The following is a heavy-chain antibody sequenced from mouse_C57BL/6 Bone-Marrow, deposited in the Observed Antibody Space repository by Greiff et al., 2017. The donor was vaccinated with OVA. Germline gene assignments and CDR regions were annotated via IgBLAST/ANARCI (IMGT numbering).Heavy chain of an antibody. J-gene: IGHJ4*01. CDR2: IDPEDGET. D-gene: IGHD1-1*01. CDR1: GFNIKDYY. V-gene: IGHV14-2*01. Sequence: VQLQQSGAELVKPGASVKLSCTASGFNIKDYYMHWVKQRTEQGLEWIGRIDPEDGETKYAPKFQGKATITADTSSNTAYLQLSSLTSEDTAVYYCARWDTTVVASYYYAMDYWGQGTSVTVSS. CDR3: ARWDTTVVASYYYAMDY.